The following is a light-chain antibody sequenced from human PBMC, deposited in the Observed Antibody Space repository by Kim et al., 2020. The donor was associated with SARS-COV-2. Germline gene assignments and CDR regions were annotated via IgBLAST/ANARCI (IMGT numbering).Light chain of an antibody. CDR3: QQHQYWRT. CDR1: KSSSSN. J-gene: IGKJ5*01. Sequence: SVTPGERATLSRRTRKSSSSNLCWYQQKPGQAPRVLIYGASTRAAGIPARCSGRGSGKESTLTISSLQSDYFATYYGQQHQYWRTFGEGTRLEIK. V-gene: IGKV3-15*01. CDR2: GAS.